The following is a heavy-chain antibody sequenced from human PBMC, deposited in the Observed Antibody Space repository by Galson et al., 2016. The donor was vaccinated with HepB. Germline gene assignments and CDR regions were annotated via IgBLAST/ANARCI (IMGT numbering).Heavy chain of an antibody. D-gene: IGHD6-19*01. J-gene: IGHJ1*01. CDR2: IWYDGSNK. V-gene: IGHV3-33*01. CDR3: ARGQWLALYYIDV. Sequence: SLRLSCAASGFTFSSYGMHWVRQAPGKGLEWAAVIWYDGSNKYYADSVKGRFTISRDNSRNTLYLQMNSLRAEDTAVYYCARGQWLALYYIDVWGQGTLVTVSS. CDR1: GFTFSSYG.